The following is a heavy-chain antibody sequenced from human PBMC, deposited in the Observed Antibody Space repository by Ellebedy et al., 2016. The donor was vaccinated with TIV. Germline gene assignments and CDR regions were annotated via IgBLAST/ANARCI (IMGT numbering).Heavy chain of an antibody. CDR3: ARKKYYYDSSGYFDY. CDR1: GYTFTGYY. V-gene: IGHV1-2*02. J-gene: IGHJ4*02. D-gene: IGHD3-22*01. CDR2: INPNSGGT. Sequence: ASVKVSXXASGYTFTGYYMHWVRQAPGQGLEWMGWINPNSGGTNYAQKFQGRVTMTRDTSISTAYMELSRLRSDDTAVYYCARKKYYYDSSGYFDYWGQGTLVTVSS.